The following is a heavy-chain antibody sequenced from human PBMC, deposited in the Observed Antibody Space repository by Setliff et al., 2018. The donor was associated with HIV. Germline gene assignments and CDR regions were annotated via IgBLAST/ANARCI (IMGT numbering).Heavy chain of an antibody. J-gene: IGHJ4*02. CDR3: VRHVVALGIVVLPAGALDF. Sequence: PSETLSLTCAVYGGPFSGYYWSWIRQPPGKGLEWIGEINHGGSTNYSPSLKSRVTFSADTSKNQFSLNLNSVTATDTAVYYCVRHVVALGIVVLPAGALDFWGPGTLVTVSS. D-gene: IGHD2-2*01. CDR2: INHGGST. CDR1: GGPFSGYY. V-gene: IGHV4-34*01.